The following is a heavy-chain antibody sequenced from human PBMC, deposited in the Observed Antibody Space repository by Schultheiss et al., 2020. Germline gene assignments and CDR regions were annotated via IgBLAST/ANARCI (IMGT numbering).Heavy chain of an antibody. D-gene: IGHD3-9*01. CDR1: GGSISSYY. V-gene: IGHV4-4*07. Sequence: SETLALTCTVSGGSISSYYWSWIRQPAGKGLEWIGRIYTSGSTNYNPSLKSRVTMSVDTSKNQFSLKLSSVTAADTAVYYCARGPYYDILTGYHPQYYYYGMDVWRQGTTVTVSS. CDR3: ARGPYYDILTGYHPQYYYYGMDV. CDR2: IYTSGST. J-gene: IGHJ6*02.